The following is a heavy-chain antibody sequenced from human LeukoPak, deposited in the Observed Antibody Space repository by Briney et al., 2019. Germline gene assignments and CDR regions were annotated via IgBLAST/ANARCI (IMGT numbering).Heavy chain of an antibody. D-gene: IGHD1-26*01. CDR2: IYPGDSDT. V-gene: IGHV5-51*01. Sequence: GESLKISCKGSGYSFTSYWIGWVRQMPGKGLEWMGIIYPGDSDTRYSPSFQGQVTISADKSISTAYLQWSSLKASDTAMYYCATLGHFAAANEYYFDYWGRGTLVTVSS. CDR3: ATLGHFAAANEYYFDY. J-gene: IGHJ4*01. CDR1: GYSFTSYW.